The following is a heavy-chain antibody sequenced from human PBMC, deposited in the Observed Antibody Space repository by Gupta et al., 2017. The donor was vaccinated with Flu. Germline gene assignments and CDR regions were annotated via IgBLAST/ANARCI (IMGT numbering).Heavy chain of an antibody. J-gene: IGHJ4*02. Sequence: QVQLVESGGGVVQPGRSLRLSCAVSGFPFSRYGMYWVRQAPGKELEWVAVIWYDGSNKYYADSVKGRFTISRDNSKNTLYLQMNSLRAEDTAVYYCARGIVGAKGAFDYWGQGTLVTVSS. CDR3: ARGIVGAKGAFDY. D-gene: IGHD1-26*01. CDR2: IWYDGSNK. V-gene: IGHV3-33*07. CDR1: GFPFSRYG.